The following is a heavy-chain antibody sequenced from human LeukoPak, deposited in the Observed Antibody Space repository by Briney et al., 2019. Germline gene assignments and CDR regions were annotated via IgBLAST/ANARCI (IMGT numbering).Heavy chain of an antibody. CDR2: MYYSGST. V-gene: IGHV4-59*01. CDR1: GGSISTYY. J-gene: IGHJ4*02. Sequence: SETLSLTCTVSGGSISTYYWSWIRQPPGKGLECIGYMYYSGSTNYSPSLKSRVTISVDTSKNQFSLKLSSVTAADTAVYYCARTRYYYNSRSYGAPYYFDYWGQGTLVTVSS. D-gene: IGHD3-10*01. CDR3: ARTRYYYNSRSYGAPYYFDY.